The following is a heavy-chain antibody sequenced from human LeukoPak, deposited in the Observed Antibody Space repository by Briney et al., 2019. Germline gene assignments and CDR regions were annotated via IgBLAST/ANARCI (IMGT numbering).Heavy chain of an antibody. D-gene: IGHD1-26*01. CDR2: INSDGSST. V-gene: IGHV3-74*01. CDR1: GFTFSSHW. CDR3: ARDENSGSYYFDY. Sequence: GGSLRLSCAASGFTFSSHWMHWVRQGPGKGLVWVSRINSDGSSTTYADSVKGRFTMSRDNAKNTLYLQMNSLRAEDTAVYYCARDENSGSYYFDYWGRGTLVTVSS. J-gene: IGHJ4*02.